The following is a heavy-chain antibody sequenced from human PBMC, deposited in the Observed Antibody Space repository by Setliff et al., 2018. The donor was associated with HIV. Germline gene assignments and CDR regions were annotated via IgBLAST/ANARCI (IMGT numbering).Heavy chain of an antibody. CDR1: GYIFTSFG. CDR3: ARGSLLGYFDWLFPD. D-gene: IGHD3-9*01. V-gene: IGHV1-18*01. Sequence: ASVKVSCKASGYIFTSFGISWVRQATGQGLEWMGWISGSSGKTIYAQKFQGRVTMTRDTSISTAYMELSRLRSDDTAVYYCARGSLLGYFDWLFPDWGQGTLVTVPQ. CDR2: ISGSSGKT. J-gene: IGHJ4*02.